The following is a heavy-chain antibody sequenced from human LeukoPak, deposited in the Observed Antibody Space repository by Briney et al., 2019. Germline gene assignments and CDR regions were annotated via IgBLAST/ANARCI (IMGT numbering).Heavy chain of an antibody. Sequence: PSETLSLTCTVSGGSISSYYWSWIRQPPGKGLEWIGYIYYSGSTNYNPSLKSRVTIPVDTSKNQFSLKLSSVTAADTAVYYCARDGYSYGRYYFDYWGQGTLVTVSS. CDR3: ARDGYSYGRYYFDY. J-gene: IGHJ4*02. CDR1: GGSISSYY. D-gene: IGHD5-18*01. CDR2: IYYSGST. V-gene: IGHV4-59*01.